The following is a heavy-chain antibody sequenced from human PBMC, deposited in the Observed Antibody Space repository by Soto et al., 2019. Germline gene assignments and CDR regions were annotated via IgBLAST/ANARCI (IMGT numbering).Heavy chain of an antibody. V-gene: IGHV3-30-3*01. CDR3: ARDPWWGRAMVLWYFDV. CDR2: ISYDGSNK. J-gene: IGHJ2*01. CDR1: GFTFSSYA. D-gene: IGHD2-8*02. Sequence: QVQLVESGGGVVQPGRSLRLSCAASGFTFSSYAMHWVRQAPGKGLEWVAVISYDGSNKYYADSVKGRFTISRDNSKNRLYLQMSSLGAEDTAVYYCARDPWWGRAMVLWYFDVWGRGTLVGVSS.